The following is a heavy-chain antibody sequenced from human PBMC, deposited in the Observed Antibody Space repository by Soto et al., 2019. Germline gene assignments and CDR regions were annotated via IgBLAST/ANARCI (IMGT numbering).Heavy chain of an antibody. Sequence: GGSLRLSCAASGLTFSNAWMNWVRQAPGKGLEWVGRIKSKTDGGTTDYAAPVKGRFTISRDDSKNTLYLQMNSLKTEDTAVYYCTQQQLSYYYGMDVWGQGTTVTSP. CDR3: TQQQLSYYYGMDV. D-gene: IGHD6-13*01. CDR2: IKSKTDGGTT. V-gene: IGHV3-15*07. CDR1: GLTFSNAW. J-gene: IGHJ6*02.